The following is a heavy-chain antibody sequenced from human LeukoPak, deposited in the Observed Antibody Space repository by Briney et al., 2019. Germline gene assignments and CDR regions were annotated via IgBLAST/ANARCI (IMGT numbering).Heavy chain of an antibody. Sequence: SETLSLTCTVSGGSISSYYWSWIRQPPGKGLEWIGYIYYGGSTNYNPSLKSRVTISVDTSKNQLSLKLSSVTAADTAVYYCARFPYYYDSSGQYYYYGMDVWGQGTTVTVSS. CDR3: ARFPYYYDSSGQYYYYGMDV. CDR1: GGSISSYY. J-gene: IGHJ6*02. V-gene: IGHV4-59*01. CDR2: IYYGGST. D-gene: IGHD3-22*01.